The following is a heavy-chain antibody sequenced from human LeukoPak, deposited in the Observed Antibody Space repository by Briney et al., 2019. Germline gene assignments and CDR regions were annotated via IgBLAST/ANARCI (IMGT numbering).Heavy chain of an antibody. V-gene: IGHV3-53*01. CDR3: ATPFGDYILNSFDI. D-gene: IGHD4-17*01. CDR2: IYSGGST. J-gene: IGHJ3*02. CDR1: GFTVSSNY. Sequence: GGSLRLSCAASGFTVSSNYMSWVRQAPGKGLGWVSVIYSGGSTYYADSVKGRFTISRDNSKNTLYLQMNSLRAEDAAVYYCATPFGDYILNSFDIWGQGTMVTVSS.